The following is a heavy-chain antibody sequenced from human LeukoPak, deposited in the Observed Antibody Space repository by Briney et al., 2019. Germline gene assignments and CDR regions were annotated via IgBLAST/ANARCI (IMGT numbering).Heavy chain of an antibody. Sequence: GASVKVSCKASGYTFTGYYMHWVRQAPGQGLEWMGWINPNSGGTNYAQKFQGRVTMTRDTSISTAYMELSGLTSDNTAVYYCARAGDDSSGWYDYWGQGTLVTVSS. D-gene: IGHD6-19*01. V-gene: IGHV1-2*02. CDR1: GYTFTGYY. J-gene: IGHJ4*02. CDR3: ARAGDDSSGWYDY. CDR2: INPNSGGT.